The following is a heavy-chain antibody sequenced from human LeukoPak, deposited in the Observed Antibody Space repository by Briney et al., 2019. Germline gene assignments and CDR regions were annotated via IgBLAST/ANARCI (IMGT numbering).Heavy chain of an antibody. CDR1: GFTFSGYW. V-gene: IGHV3-7*01. CDR3: ARVKSGTFNP. D-gene: IGHD3-10*01. CDR2: LKEDGSEK. Sequence: GGSLRLSCEASGFTFSGYWMSWVRQAPGKGLEWVAILKEDGSEKYYVDSVKGRFTISRDNAENSLFLQMNSLRVEDTAVYYCARVKSGTFNPWGQGVLVTVSS. J-gene: IGHJ5*02.